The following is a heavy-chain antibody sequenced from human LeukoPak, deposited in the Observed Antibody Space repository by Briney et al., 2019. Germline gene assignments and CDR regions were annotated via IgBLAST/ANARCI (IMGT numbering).Heavy chain of an antibody. Sequence: ASVKVSCKASGYTFTSYGISWVRQATGQGLEWMGWMNPNSGNTGYAQKFQGRVTMTRNTSISTAYMELSSLRSEDTAVYYCARALGYCSSTSCFPHPTMDVWGKGTTVTVSS. V-gene: IGHV1-8*02. CDR2: MNPNSGNT. J-gene: IGHJ6*03. D-gene: IGHD2-2*01. CDR1: GYTFTSYG. CDR3: ARALGYCSSTSCFPHPTMDV.